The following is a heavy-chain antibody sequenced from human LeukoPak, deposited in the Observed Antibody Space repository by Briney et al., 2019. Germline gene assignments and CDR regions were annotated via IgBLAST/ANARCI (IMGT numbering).Heavy chain of an antibody. CDR2: IYYSGST. J-gene: IGHJ3*02. CDR3: ARAGSGSYDDAFDI. D-gene: IGHD1-26*01. CDR1: GGSISSYY. V-gene: IGHV4-59*01. Sequence: PETLSLTCTVSGGSISSYYWSWIRQPPGKGLEWIGYIYYSGSTNYNPSLKSRVTISVDTSKNQFSLKLSSMTAADTAVYYCARAGSGSYDDAFDIWGQGTMVTVSS.